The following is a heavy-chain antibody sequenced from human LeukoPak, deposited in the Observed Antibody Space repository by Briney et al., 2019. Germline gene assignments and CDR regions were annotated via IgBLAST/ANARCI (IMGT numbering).Heavy chain of an antibody. CDR2: ISYDGSNK. CDR3: AKADYGDPTDAFDI. Sequence: PGGSLRLSCAASGFTFSSYGMHWVRQAPGKGLEWVAVISYDGSNKYYADSVKGRFTISRDNSKNTPYLQMSSLRAEDTAVYYCAKADYGDPTDAFDIWGQGTMVTVSS. V-gene: IGHV3-30*18. D-gene: IGHD4-17*01. J-gene: IGHJ3*02. CDR1: GFTFSSYG.